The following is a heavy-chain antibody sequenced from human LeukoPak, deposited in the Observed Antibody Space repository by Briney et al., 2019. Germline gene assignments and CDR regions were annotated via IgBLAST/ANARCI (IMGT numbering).Heavy chain of an antibody. CDR2: IYTSGST. V-gene: IGHV4-4*07. CDR1: GGSISSYY. CDR3: ARDARLGQLAVDWFDP. D-gene: IGHD6-6*01. J-gene: IGHJ5*02. Sequence: PSETLSLTCTVSGGSISSYYWSWIRQPAGRGLEWIGRIYTSGSTNYNPSLKSRVTMSVDTSKNQFSLKLSSVTAADTAVYYCARDARLGQLAVDWFDPWGQGTLVTVSS.